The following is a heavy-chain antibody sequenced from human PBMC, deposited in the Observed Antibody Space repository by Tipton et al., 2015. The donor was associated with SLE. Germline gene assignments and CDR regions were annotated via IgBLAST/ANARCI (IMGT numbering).Heavy chain of an antibody. CDR1: GGSIRSGSYY. J-gene: IGHJ6*02. V-gene: IGHV4-61*01. CDR2: IYYSGST. D-gene: IGHD2-15*01. CDR3: ARVSGGTLYYYGMDV. Sequence: TLSLTCTVSGGSIRSGSYYWSWIRQPPGKGLEWIGYIYYSGSTNYNPSLKSRVTISVDTSKNQFSLKLSSVTTADTAVYYCARVSGGTLYYYGMDVWGQGTAVTVSS.